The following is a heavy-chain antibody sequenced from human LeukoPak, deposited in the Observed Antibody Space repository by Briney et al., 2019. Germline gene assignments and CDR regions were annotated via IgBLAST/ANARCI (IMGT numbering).Heavy chain of an antibody. Sequence: ASVKVSCKASGYTFTGYYMHWVRQAPGQGLEWMGWINPNSGGTNYAQKFQGRVTMTRDTSISTAYMELSRLRSEDTAVYYCARDFGYSYGYFDYWGQGTLVTVSS. V-gene: IGHV1-2*02. CDR1: GYTFTGYY. J-gene: IGHJ4*02. CDR2: INPNSGGT. D-gene: IGHD5-18*01. CDR3: ARDFGYSYGYFDY.